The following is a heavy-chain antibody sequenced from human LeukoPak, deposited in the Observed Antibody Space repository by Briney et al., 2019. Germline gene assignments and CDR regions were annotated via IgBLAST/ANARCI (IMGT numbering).Heavy chain of an antibody. Sequence: ASVKVSCKASGYTFSSYCISWVRRAPGQGLEWMGWISAYNGNTDYAQKLQGRVTLTTDTSTSTAYMELRSLRFDDRAVDLCARAFGIKILAVIMITAFDIWGQGTMVTVSS. CDR2: ISAYNGNT. J-gene: IGHJ3*02. CDR1: GYTFSSYC. CDR3: ARAFGIKILAVIMITAFDI. D-gene: IGHD3-3*01. V-gene: IGHV1-18*01.